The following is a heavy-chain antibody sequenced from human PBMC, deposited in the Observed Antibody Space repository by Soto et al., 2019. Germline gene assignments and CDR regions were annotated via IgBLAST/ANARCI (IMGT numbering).Heavy chain of an antibody. D-gene: IGHD3-22*01. CDR2: ISGSGGST. J-gene: IGHJ4*02. V-gene: IGHV3-23*01. Sequence: LRLSCAASGFTFSSYAMIWVRQAPGKGLEWVSAISGSGGSTYYADSVKGRFTISRDNSKNTLYLQMNSLRAEDTAVYYCVKSPRITMIVVVISSAWFDYWGQGTLVTLSS. CDR1: GFTFSSYA. CDR3: VKSPRITMIVVVISSAWFDY.